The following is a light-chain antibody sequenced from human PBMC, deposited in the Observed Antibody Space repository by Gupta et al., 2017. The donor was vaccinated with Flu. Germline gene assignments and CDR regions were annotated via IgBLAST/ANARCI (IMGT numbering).Light chain of an antibody. V-gene: IGLV1-47*01. CDR1: SSNIGSNY. Sequence: QSVLTQPSSASGTPGQRVTISCSGSSSNIGSNYVYWYQQLPGTAPKLLIYKNNQRPSGVPERISASKSGTSASLAISGLRSEDEADYYCGTWDDSPNVYVFGTGTKVTVL. CDR2: KNN. J-gene: IGLJ1*01. CDR3: GTWDDSPNVYV.